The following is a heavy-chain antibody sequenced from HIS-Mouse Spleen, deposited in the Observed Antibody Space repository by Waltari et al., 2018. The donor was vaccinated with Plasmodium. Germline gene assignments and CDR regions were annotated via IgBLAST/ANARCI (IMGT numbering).Heavy chain of an antibody. Sequence: QVQLQQWGAGLLKPSETLSLTGAVYGGSFSGYYWSWIRQPPGTGLEWIGEINHSGSTRSVDTSKNQFSLKLSSVTAADTAVYYCARGRSQYDAFDIWGQGTMVTVSS. D-gene: IGHD4-4*01. CDR2: INHSG. J-gene: IGHJ3*02. V-gene: IGHV4-34*01. CDR1: GGSFSGYY. CDR3: ARGRSQYDAFDI.